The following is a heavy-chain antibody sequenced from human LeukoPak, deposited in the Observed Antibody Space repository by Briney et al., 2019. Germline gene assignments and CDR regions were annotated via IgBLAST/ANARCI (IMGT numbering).Heavy chain of an antibody. CDR2: FDPEDGET. D-gene: IGHD3-16*02. Sequence: ASVKVSCKVSGYTLTELSMHWMRQAPGKGLERMGGFDPEDGETIYAQKFQGRVTMTDDTSTDTAYMELSSLRSEDTAVYYCATERRALLRYTPPRFDYWGQGTLVTVSS. CDR3: ATERRALLRYTPPRFDY. V-gene: IGHV1-24*01. CDR1: GYTLTELS. J-gene: IGHJ4*02.